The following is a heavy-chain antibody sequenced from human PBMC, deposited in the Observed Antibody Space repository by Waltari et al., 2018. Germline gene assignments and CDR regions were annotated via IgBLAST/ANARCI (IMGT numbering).Heavy chain of an antibody. CDR2: IYTSGST. Sequence: QVQLQESGPGLVKPSETLSLTCTVSGGSISSYYWSWIRQPPGKGLEWIGYIYTSGSTNSNPSLKSRVTISVDTSKNQFSLKLSSVTAADTAVYYCARVAYYYYYMDVWGKGTTVTVSS. J-gene: IGHJ6*03. V-gene: IGHV4-4*09. CDR1: GGSISSYY. D-gene: IGHD2-15*01. CDR3: ARVAYYYYYMDV.